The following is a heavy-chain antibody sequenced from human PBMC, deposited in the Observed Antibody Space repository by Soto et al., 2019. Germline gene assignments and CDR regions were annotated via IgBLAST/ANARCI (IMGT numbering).Heavy chain of an antibody. CDR3: ARAAAGIAGWFDP. CDR2: IYYSGST. CDR1: GGSISSYY. D-gene: IGHD6-13*01. V-gene: IGHV4-59*01. Sequence: PSETLSLGCTVSGGSISSYYWSWIRKPPGKGLEWIGYIYYSGSTNYNPSLKSRVTISVDTSKNQFSLKLSSVTAADTAVYYCARAAAGIAGWFDPWGQGTLVTVSS. J-gene: IGHJ5*02.